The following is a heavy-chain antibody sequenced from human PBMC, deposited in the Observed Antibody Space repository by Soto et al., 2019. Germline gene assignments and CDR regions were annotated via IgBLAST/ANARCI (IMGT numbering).Heavy chain of an antibody. J-gene: IGHJ4*02. CDR2: IKEDGSGE. CDR1: GFTFSGYW. D-gene: IGHD4-17*01. CDR3: ARHLTTVATHF. Sequence: EVQLVESGGGVVQPGGSLRLSCVVSGFTFSGYWMTWVRQAPGKGLQWVANIKEDGSGESYVDSVKGRFTISRDNAKNSLYLQMNDLRAEDTAVYFRARHLTTVATHFWGQGTLVSVSS. V-gene: IGHV3-7*01.